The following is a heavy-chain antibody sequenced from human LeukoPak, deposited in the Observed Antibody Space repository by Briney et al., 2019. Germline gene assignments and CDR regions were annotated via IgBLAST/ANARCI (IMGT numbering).Heavy chain of an antibody. CDR3: AKFSMYYYDSSGAPFQY. CDR1: RFTFSNYW. J-gene: IGHJ4*02. Sequence: GGSLRLSCVASRFTFSNYWMSWVRQAPGKGLEWVSAISGSGGSTYYADSVKGRFTISRDNSKNTLYLQMNSLRAEDTAVYYCAKFSMYYYDSSGAPFQYWGQGTLVTVSS. D-gene: IGHD3-22*01. CDR2: ISGSGGST. V-gene: IGHV3-23*01.